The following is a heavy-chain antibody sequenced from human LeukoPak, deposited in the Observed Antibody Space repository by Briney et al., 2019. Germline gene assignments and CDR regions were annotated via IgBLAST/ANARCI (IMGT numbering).Heavy chain of an antibody. CDR1: GYTFTGYY. CDR3: ARDPPKRIAAAGTADY. CDR2: MNPNSGVT. J-gene: IGHJ4*02. D-gene: IGHD6-13*01. Sequence: GASVKFACKASGYTFTGYYMHWVRQAPGQGLGWRGWMNPNSGVTNYAQKLQGGVTMTRDTSISTAYMELSRLRSDDTAVYYCARDPPKRIAAAGTADYWGQGTLVTVSS. V-gene: IGHV1-2*02.